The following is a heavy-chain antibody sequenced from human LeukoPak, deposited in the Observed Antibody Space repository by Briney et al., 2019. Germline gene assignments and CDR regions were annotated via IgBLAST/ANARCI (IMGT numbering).Heavy chain of an antibody. J-gene: IGHJ4*02. CDR2: INHSGST. CDR1: GGSFSGYY. Sequence: SETLSLTCAVYGGSFSGYYWSWIRQPPGKGLEWIGEINHSGSTNYNPSLKSRITISVQTSKNQFSLKPSSVTAADTAVYFCARRSRRMVDDYDSSGYLFDFDYWGQGTLVTVSS. V-gene: IGHV4-34*01. CDR3: ARRSRRMVDDYDSSGYLFDFDY. D-gene: IGHD3-22*01.